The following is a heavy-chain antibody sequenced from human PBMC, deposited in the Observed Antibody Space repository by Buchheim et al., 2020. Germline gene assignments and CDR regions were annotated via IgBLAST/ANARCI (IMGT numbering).Heavy chain of an antibody. D-gene: IGHD6-13*01. V-gene: IGHV3-66*01. J-gene: IGHJ4*02. CDR2: LYSGGAT. CDR3: AGEGNYSSLPV. CDR1: GLTVSSNY. Sequence: EVQVVESGGGLVQPGGSLRLSCAASGLTVSSNYMSWVRQAPGKGLEWVSVLYSGGATFYADSVKGRFTISRDNSKNTLYFQMNSLRAEDTAVYYCAGEGNYSSLPVWGQGTL.